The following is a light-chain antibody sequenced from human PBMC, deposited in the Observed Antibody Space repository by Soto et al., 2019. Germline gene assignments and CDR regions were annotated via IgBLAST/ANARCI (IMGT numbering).Light chain of an antibody. V-gene: IGKV1-39*01. CDR3: QQRYTTPRT. J-gene: IGKJ1*01. CDR2: AAS. Sequence: IQMTQSPSSLSASVGDRVTITCRASQSIDTYLNWYQQNQGKAPKLLIYAASSLHSGVPSRFGGSGSGTDLTITVSSLQPEDFETYYCQQRYTTPRTFGQGTKVDIK. CDR1: QSIDTY.